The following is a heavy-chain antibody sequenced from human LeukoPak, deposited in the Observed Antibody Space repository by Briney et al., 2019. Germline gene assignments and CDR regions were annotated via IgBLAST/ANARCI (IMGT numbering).Heavy chain of an antibody. Sequence: GGSLRLSCAASGFTLSFYGMHWVRQAPGKGLEWVALTWNDGINKYYADSVKGRFTISRDNSKNTLYLQMSSLRAEDTAVYFCAKDRGYCSPTTCFTGFDSWGQGTLVSVSS. CDR3: AKDRGYCSPTTCFTGFDS. CDR1: GFTLSFYG. CDR2: TWNDGINK. V-gene: IGHV3-33*06. J-gene: IGHJ5*01. D-gene: IGHD2-2*02.